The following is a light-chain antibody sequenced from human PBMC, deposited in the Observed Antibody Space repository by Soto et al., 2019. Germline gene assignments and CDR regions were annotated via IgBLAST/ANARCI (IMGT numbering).Light chain of an antibody. CDR1: QSVSSY. CDR2: DAS. Sequence: EIVLTQSPATLSLSPGERATLSCRASQSVSSYLAWYQQKPGQAPRLLIYDASNRATGIPARLSGSGSGTDCTLTIRSLEPEDFAVYYCQQRSNWPPAITFGQGTRLEIK. CDR3: QQRSNWPPAIT. J-gene: IGKJ5*01. V-gene: IGKV3-11*01.